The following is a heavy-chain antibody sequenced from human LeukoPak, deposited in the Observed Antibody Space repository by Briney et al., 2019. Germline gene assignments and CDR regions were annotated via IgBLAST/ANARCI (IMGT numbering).Heavy chain of an antibody. CDR2: ISSSSSYI. J-gene: IGHJ5*02. Sequence: PGGSLRLSCAASGFTFSDYYMSWIRQAPGKGLEWVSSISSSSSYIYYADSVKGRFTISRDNAKNSLYLQMNSLRAEDTAVYYCARGVATTYNWFDPWGQGTLVTVSS. D-gene: IGHD5-12*01. CDR1: GFTFSDYY. CDR3: ARGVATTYNWFDP. V-gene: IGHV3-11*06.